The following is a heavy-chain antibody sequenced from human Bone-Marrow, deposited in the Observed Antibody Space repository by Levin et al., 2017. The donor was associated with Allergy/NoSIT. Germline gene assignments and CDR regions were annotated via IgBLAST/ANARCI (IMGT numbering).Heavy chain of an antibody. CDR2: ISTSTTYA. D-gene: IGHD6-13*01. J-gene: IGHJ5*01. V-gene: IGHV3-11*05. CDR1: GFNFNDFY. Sequence: GESLKISCVVSGFNFNDFYMSWVRQTPGKGLEWISYISTSTTYALYADSVQGRFTVSRDNANNSLYLQMNTLTIEDTAVYYCARGREAAAAGSNWLDSWGQGTLVSVSS. CDR3: ARGREAAAAGSNWLDS.